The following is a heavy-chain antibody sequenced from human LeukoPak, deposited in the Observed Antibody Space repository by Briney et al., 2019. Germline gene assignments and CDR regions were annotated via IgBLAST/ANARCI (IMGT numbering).Heavy chain of an antibody. CDR3: ARRTVTYYYYMDV. V-gene: IGHV4-4*09. CDR2: IYTSGST. D-gene: IGHD4-17*01. CDR1: GGSISSNY. J-gene: IGHJ6*03. Sequence: SETLSLTCTVSGGSISSNYWSWIRQPPGKGLEWIGYIYTSGSTNYNPSLKSRVTISVDTSKNQFSLKLSSVTAADTAVYYCARRTVTYYYYMDVWGKGTTVTVSS.